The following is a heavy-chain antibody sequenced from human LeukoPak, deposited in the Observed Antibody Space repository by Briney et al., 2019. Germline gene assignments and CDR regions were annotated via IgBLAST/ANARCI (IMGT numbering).Heavy chain of an antibody. V-gene: IGHV3-15*01. CDR1: GFTFSSYS. CDR2: IKSKNDSGTA. CDR3: TTDIIGVYFHH. D-gene: IGHD2-8*01. Sequence: GGSLRLSCAASGFTFSSYSMNWVRQAPGKGLEWVGRIKSKNDSGTADYAAPVKGRFTISRDDSKNTLFLHMNSLKTEDTGVYFCTTDIIGVYFHHWGQGTLVSVSS. J-gene: IGHJ4*02.